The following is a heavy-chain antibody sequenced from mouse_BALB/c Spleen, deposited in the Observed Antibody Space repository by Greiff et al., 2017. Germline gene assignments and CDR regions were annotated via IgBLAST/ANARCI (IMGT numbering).Heavy chain of an antibody. CDR2: IWGDGST. CDR1: GFSLTGYG. V-gene: IGHV2-6-7*01. Sequence: QVQLQQSGPGLVAPSQSLSITCTVSGFSLTGYGVNWVRQPPGKGLEWLGMIWGDGSTDYHSALKSRLSISKDNSKSHVVLKMNSLQTDDTARYYCARDLYDGYPFAYWGQGTLVTVSA. CDR3: ARDLYDGYPFAY. D-gene: IGHD2-3*01. J-gene: IGHJ3*01.